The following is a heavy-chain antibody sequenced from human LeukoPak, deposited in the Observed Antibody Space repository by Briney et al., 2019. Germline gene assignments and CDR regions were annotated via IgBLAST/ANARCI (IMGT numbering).Heavy chain of an antibody. CDR1: GFIFSSYG. CDR3: AKDTHYGDFHYFDY. CDR2: IWYDGSNK. Sequence: GGSLRLSCAASGFIFSSYGMHWVRQAPGKGLEWVAVIWYDGSNKYYVDSVKGRFTISRDNSKNTLYLQMNSLRAEDTAVYYCAKDTHYGDFHYFDYWGQGTLVTASS. V-gene: IGHV3-33*06. J-gene: IGHJ4*02. D-gene: IGHD4-17*01.